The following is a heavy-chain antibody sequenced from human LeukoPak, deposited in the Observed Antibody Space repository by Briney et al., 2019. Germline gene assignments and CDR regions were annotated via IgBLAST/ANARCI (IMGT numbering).Heavy chain of an antibody. V-gene: IGHV3-23*01. CDR3: ARVPRWYVIDY. Sequence: VGSLRLSCAASGFTFSSNTMSWVRQAPGKGLEWVSTIIDTGGRTFYGDSVKGRFTISRDNAKNSLYLQMNSLRAEDTAVYYCARVPRWYVIDYWGQGTLVTVSS. CDR1: GFTFSSNT. CDR2: IIDTGGRT. J-gene: IGHJ4*02. D-gene: IGHD4-23*01.